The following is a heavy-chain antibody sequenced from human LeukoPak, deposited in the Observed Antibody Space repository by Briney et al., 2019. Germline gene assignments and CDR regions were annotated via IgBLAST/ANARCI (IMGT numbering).Heavy chain of an antibody. J-gene: IGHJ4*02. CDR3: AENLAGGYYFDY. CDR1: GFTFSSFG. V-gene: IGHV3-23*01. D-gene: IGHD6-19*01. CDR2: IRGSGAST. Sequence: GGSLRLSCAASGFTFSSFGMSWVRQAPGKGLEWVSTIRGSGASTYYADSVKGRFTISRDNSKTTLYLQMNSLRAEDTAVYYCAENLAGGYYFDYWGQGTLVTVSS.